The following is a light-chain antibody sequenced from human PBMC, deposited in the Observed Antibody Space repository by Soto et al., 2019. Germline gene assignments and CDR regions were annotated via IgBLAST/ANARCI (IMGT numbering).Light chain of an antibody. CDR2: SNN. V-gene: IGLV1-44*01. CDR3: APWYASLNGSVV. CDR1: SSNIGSNT. Sequence: QSVLTQPPSASGTPGQRVTISCSGSSSNIGSNTVNWYQQLPGTAPKLLIYSNNQRPSGVPDRFSGSKSGTSASLAISGLQSEDEADDDCAPWYASLNGSVVFGGGTKLTVL. J-gene: IGLJ2*01.